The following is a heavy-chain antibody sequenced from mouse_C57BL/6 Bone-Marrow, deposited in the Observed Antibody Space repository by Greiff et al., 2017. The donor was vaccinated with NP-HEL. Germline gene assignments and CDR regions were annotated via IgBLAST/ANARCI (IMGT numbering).Heavy chain of an antibody. V-gene: IGHV14-4*01. CDR1: GFNIKDDY. Sequence: VQLKQSGAELVRPGASVKLSCTASGFNIKDDYMHWVKQRPEQGLEWIGWIDPENGDTEYASKFQGKATITADTSSNTAYLQLSSLTSEDTAVYYCTSIYDGFNWYFDVWGTGTTVTVSS. CDR2: IDPENGDT. D-gene: IGHD2-3*01. CDR3: TSIYDGFNWYFDV. J-gene: IGHJ1*03.